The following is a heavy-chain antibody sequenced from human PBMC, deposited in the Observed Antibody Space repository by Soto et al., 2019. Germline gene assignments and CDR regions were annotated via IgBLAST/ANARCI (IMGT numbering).Heavy chain of an antibody. J-gene: IGHJ6*02. Sequence: GGSLRLSCAASGFTFSSHGMHWVRQAPGKGLEWVAVIWYDGGNEYYADSVKGRFTISRDNSKNTVYVQMNSLRAEDTAVYYCARGTGYYYYNMDVWGQGTSVTVSS. D-gene: IGHD2-2*01. CDR1: GFTFSSHG. CDR3: ARGTGYYYYNMDV. V-gene: IGHV3-33*01. CDR2: IWYDGGNE.